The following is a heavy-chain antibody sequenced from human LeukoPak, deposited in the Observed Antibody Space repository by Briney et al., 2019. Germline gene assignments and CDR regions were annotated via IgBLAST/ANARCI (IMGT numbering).Heavy chain of an antibody. J-gene: IGHJ4*02. CDR2: IGGGDDI. Sequence: GGSLRLSCVASGFSFRDYAMYWVRQAPGKGLQWVAGIGGGDDIEYAGSVKGRFTGSRGNSKNTLYLQMTSLRVEDTAVYYCTKDATPFNSLWDYFDSWGQGTLVTVSA. CDR1: GFSFRDYA. V-gene: IGHV3-23*01. CDR3: TKDATPFNSLWDYFDS. D-gene: IGHD7-27*01.